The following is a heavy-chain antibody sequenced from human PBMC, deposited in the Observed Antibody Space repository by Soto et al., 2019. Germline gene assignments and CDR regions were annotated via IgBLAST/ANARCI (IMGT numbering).Heavy chain of an antibody. Sequence: SLTCSVSGFSLPGGTSYTSWIRQHPGKGREWIGYIFYSGSTDYNPSLKSRVNISVDTSKNQFSLKLSSVTAADTAVYYCASTSDFFDDCGQEPLVPVS. CDR1: GFSLPGGTSY. V-gene: IGHV4-31*03. CDR3: ASTSDFFDD. J-gene: IGHJ4*02. D-gene: IGHD2-21*02. CDR2: IFYSGST.